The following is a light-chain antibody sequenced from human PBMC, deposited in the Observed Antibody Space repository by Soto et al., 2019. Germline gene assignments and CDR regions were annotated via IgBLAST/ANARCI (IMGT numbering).Light chain of an antibody. CDR2: GAS. CDR3: QQYGSSPGT. Sequence: VITHPPASLSVSHRERVTLSCRASQSVSSNLAWYQQKPGQAPRLLIYGASSRATGIPDRFSGSGSGTDFTLTISRLEPEDFAVYYCQQYGSSPGTFGQGTKVDIK. CDR1: QSVSSN. J-gene: IGKJ1*01. V-gene: IGKV3-20*01.